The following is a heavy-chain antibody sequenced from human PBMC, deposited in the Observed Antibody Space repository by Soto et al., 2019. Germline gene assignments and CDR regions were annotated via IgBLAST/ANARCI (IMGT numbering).Heavy chain of an antibody. Sequence: SVKVSCKASGGTFSSYAISWVRQAPGQGLEWMGGIIPIFGTANYAQKFQGRVTITADESTSTAYMELSSLRSEDTAVYYCAKSPFTIKALAFDIWGQGTMVTVSS. J-gene: IGHJ3*02. V-gene: IGHV1-69*13. CDR2: IIPIFGTA. CDR3: AKSPFTIKALAFDI. CDR1: GGTFSSYA.